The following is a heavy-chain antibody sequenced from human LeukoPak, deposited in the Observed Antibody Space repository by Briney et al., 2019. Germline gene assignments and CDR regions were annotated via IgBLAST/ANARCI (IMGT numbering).Heavy chain of an antibody. CDR3: ARGKYSSGWFDY. D-gene: IGHD6-19*01. Sequence: PGGSLRLSCAASGFTFSSCSMSWVRQAPGKGLEWVSSITTSSTYISYADSVKGRFTISRGNAKNSLYLQMNSLRAEDTAVYYCARGKYSSGWFDYWGQGTLVTVSS. J-gene: IGHJ4*02. V-gene: IGHV3-21*01. CDR2: ITTSSTYI. CDR1: GFTFSSCS.